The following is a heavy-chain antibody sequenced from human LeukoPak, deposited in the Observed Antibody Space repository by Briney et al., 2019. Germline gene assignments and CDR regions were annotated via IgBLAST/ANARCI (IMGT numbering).Heavy chain of an antibody. CDR2: IYYSGST. Sequence: SETLSLTCTVSGGSISSYYWSWIRQPPGKGLEWIGYIYYSGSTNYNPSLKSRVTISVDTSKNQFSLKLSSVTAADTAVYYCARGLSGSYSDYWGQGTLVTVSS. D-gene: IGHD1-26*01. J-gene: IGHJ4*02. CDR1: GGSISSYY. V-gene: IGHV4-59*08. CDR3: ARGLSGSYSDY.